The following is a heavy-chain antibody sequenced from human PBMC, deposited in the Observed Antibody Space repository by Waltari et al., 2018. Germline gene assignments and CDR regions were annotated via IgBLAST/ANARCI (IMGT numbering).Heavy chain of an antibody. V-gene: IGHV5-10-1*03. D-gene: IGHD1-26*01. J-gene: IGHJ4*02. Sequence: EVQLVQSGAEVNKPGETLRISCRGAGDSFTPYWITGVRRMPGKGLEWMGRVGPSYSDTNYSPSFQGHVTISADKSISTAYLQWSSLKASDTAMYYCARRVGATTWDYWGQGTLVTVSS. CDR1: GDSFTPYW. CDR2: VGPSYSDT. CDR3: ARRVGATTWDY.